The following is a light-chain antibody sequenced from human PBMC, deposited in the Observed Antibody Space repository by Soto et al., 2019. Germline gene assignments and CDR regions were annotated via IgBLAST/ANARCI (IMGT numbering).Light chain of an antibody. CDR3: LHRNNWAWT. CDR1: QSVSSY. CDR2: DTS. Sequence: EIVLTQSPATLSLSPGERATLSCRASQSVSSYLAWYQQKPGQAPRLLIYDTSNRATGIPARFSGSGSGTDFTLNISSLEPEDFEVYYCLHRNNWAWTFGQGTKVDIK. J-gene: IGKJ1*01. V-gene: IGKV3-11*01.